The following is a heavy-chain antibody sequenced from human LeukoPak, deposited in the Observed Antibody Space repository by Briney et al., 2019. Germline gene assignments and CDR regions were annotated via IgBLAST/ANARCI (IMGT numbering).Heavy chain of an antibody. Sequence: GGSLRLSCAASGFTFSDYYMSWIRQAPGKGLEWVSYISSSGRIIYYADSVKGRFTVSRDNAKNSLFLQMNSLRAEDTAVYYCASVHYYGMEVWGQGTTVTVSS. J-gene: IGHJ6*02. CDR3: ASVHYYGMEV. CDR2: ISSSGRII. CDR1: GFTFSDYY. V-gene: IGHV3-11*01. D-gene: IGHD2-8*01.